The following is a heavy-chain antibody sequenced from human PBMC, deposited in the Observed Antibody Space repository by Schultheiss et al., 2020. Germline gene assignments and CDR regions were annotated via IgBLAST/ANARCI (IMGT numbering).Heavy chain of an antibody. V-gene: IGHV4-34*01. J-gene: IGHJ4*02. D-gene: IGHD3-22*01. Sequence: SQTLSLTCAVYGGSFSGYYWSWIRQPPGKGLEWIGSVYYSGFTNYNPSLKSRVTISVDTSKNQFSLKLSSVTAADTAVYYCASFRPGHSSGYYFLWGKGTLVTVSS. CDR1: GGSFSGYY. CDR2: VYYSGFT. CDR3: ASFRPGHSSGYYFL.